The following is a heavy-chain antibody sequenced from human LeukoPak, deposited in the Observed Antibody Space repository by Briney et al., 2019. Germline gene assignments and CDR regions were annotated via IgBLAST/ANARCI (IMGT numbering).Heavy chain of an antibody. J-gene: IGHJ5*02. CDR1: GGSFSGYY. D-gene: IGHD3-9*01. CDR3: ARGVPASPTALRYFQWLPTRSNWFDP. V-gene: IGHV4-34*01. Sequence: PSETLSLTCAVYGGSFSGYYWSWIRQPPGKGLEWIGEINHSGSTNYNPSLKSRVTISVDTSKNQFSLKLSSVTAADTAVYYCARGVPASPTALRYFQWLPTRSNWFDPWGQGTLVTVSS. CDR2: INHSGST.